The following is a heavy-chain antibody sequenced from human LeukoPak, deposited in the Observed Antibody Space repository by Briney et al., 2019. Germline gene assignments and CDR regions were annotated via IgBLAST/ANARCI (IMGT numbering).Heavy chain of an antibody. D-gene: IGHD6-19*01. J-gene: IGHJ4*02. Sequence: GGSLRLSCAASGFTFSSHWMSWVRQAPGIGLEWVASIKQDGSEKNYVDSVKGRFTISRDNAEDSLYLQMNNLRADDTAVYYCATGIYSSGYWGQGTLVTVSS. V-gene: IGHV3-7*05. CDR2: IKQDGSEK. CDR3: ATGIYSSGY. CDR1: GFTFSSHW.